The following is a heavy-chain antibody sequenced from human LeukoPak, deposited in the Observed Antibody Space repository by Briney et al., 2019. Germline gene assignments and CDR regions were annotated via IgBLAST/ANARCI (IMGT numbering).Heavy chain of an antibody. CDR3: ARGTYYYDSSGYFNWFDP. V-gene: IGHV1-18*01. CDR2: ISAYNGNT. D-gene: IGHD3-22*01. J-gene: IGHJ5*02. Sequence: ASVKVSCKASGYTFTSYGISWVRQAPGQGLEWMGWISAYNGNTNYAQKLQGRVTMTTDTSTSTAYMVLRSLRSDDTAVYYCARGTYYYDSSGYFNWFDPWGQGTLVTVSS. CDR1: GYTFTSYG.